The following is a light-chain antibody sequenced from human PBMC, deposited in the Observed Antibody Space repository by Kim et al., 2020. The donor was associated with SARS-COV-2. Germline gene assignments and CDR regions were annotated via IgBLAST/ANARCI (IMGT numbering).Light chain of an antibody. CDR2: QHT. V-gene: IGLV3-1*01. CDR1: KLGDKY. CDR3: QAWYSSTAV. Sequence: SYELTQPPSVSVSPGQTASITCSGSKLGDKYAYWYQKKPGQSPILVIYQHTKRPSGISPRFSGSSFGNTATLSISRAQTMDEADYYCQAWYSSTAVFGGG. J-gene: IGLJ3*02.